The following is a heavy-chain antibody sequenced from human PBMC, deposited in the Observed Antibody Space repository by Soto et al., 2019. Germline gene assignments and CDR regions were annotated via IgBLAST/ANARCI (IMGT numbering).Heavy chain of an antibody. D-gene: IGHD2-2*01. J-gene: IGHJ4*02. CDR1: GFTFSSYV. CDR3: AHGHNPLYCSSTSCYLPFDY. CDR2: ISGSGGST. V-gene: IGHV3-23*01. Sequence: GGSRRLSCAASGFTFSSYVMSWVRQAPGKGLEWVSAISGSGGSTYYADSVKGRFTISRDNSKNTLYLQMNSLRAEDTAVYYCAHGHNPLYCSSTSCYLPFDYWGQGTLVTVSS.